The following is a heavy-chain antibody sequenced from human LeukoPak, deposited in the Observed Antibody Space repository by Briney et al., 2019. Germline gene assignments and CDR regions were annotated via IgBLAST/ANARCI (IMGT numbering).Heavy chain of an antibody. CDR2: ISAYNGNT. CDR3: ARAKEYYYDSSGAPYDY. V-gene: IGHV1-18*01. CDR1: GYTFINYG. D-gene: IGHD3-22*01. Sequence: ASVKVSFTASGYTFINYGISWVRQAPGQGLEWMGWISAYNGNTNYAQKLQGRVTMTRDTSTSTVYMELSSLRSEDTAVYYCARAKEYYYDSSGAPYDYWGQGTLVTVSS. J-gene: IGHJ4*02.